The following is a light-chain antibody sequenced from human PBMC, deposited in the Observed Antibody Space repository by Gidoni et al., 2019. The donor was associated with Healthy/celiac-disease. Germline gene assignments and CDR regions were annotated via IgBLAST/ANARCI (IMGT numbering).Light chain of an antibody. Sequence: EMVLTQSTGTLSLSPGDRATLSFRASQRVSSSYLAWYQQKPGQAPRLLIYGASSSATGIPDRFSGSGSGTDFTLTISRLEPEDFAVYYCQQYGSSPGTFGQGTKLEIK. V-gene: IGKV3-20*01. CDR2: GAS. CDR3: QQYGSSPGT. CDR1: QRVSSSY. J-gene: IGKJ2*01.